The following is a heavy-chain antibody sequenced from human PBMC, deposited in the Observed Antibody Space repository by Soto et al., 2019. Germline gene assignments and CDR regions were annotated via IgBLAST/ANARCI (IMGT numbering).Heavy chain of an antibody. CDR3: ARDADVRDSYGSGSSPIDY. J-gene: IGHJ4*02. Sequence: QVQLVESGGGGVQPGRSLRLSCAASGFTFSSYAMHWVRHAPGKGLAWVAVISYDGSNKYYADSVKGRFTISRDNSKNTLYLQMNSMRAEDTAVYYCARDADVRDSYGSGSSPIDYWGQGTMVTVSS. CDR2: ISYDGSNK. D-gene: IGHD3-10*01. CDR1: GFTFSSYA. V-gene: IGHV3-30-3*01.